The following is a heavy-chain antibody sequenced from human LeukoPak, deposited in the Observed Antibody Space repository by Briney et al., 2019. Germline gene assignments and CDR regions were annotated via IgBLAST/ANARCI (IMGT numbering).Heavy chain of an antibody. V-gene: IGHV3-11*01. Sequence: GGSLRLSCAASGFTFSDYYMSWIRQAPGKGLEWVSYISSSGSTIYYADSVKGRFTISRDNAKNSLYLQMNSLRAEDTAVYYCARDRTYYYDSSGYVDWGQGTLVTVSS. CDR1: GFTFSDYY. D-gene: IGHD3-22*01. CDR2: ISSSGSTI. J-gene: IGHJ4*02. CDR3: ARDRTYYYDSSGYVD.